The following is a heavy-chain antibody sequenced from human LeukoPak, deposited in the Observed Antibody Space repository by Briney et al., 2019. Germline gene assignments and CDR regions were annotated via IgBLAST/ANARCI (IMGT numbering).Heavy chain of an antibody. D-gene: IGHD6-13*01. V-gene: IGHV3-9*03. CDR1: GFTFDDYA. Sequence: PGGFLRLSCAASGFTFDDYAMHWVRQAPGKGLEWVSGISWNSGSIGYADSVKGRFTISRDNAKNSLCLQMNSLRAEDMALYYCAKEAIIASAFDIWGQGTMVTVSS. CDR3: AKEAIIASAFDI. CDR2: ISWNSGSI. J-gene: IGHJ3*02.